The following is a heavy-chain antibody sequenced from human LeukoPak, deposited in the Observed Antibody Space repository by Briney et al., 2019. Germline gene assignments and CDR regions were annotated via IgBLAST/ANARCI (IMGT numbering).Heavy chain of an antibody. CDR1: GFTFSSYS. CDR2: ISSSSSYI. J-gene: IGHJ3*02. D-gene: IGHD4-17*01. Sequence: GGSLRLSCAASGFTFSSYSMNWVRQAPGKGLEWVSSISSSSSYIYYADSVKGRFTISRDNAKNSLYLQMNSLRAEDTAVYYCASVTTPLDAFDIWGQGTMVTVSS. V-gene: IGHV3-21*01. CDR3: ASVTTPLDAFDI.